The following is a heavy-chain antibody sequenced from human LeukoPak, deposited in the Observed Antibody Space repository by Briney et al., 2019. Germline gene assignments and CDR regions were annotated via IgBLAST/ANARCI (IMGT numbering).Heavy chain of an antibody. D-gene: IGHD4-17*01. Sequence: SETLSLTCTVSGGSISSGGYYWTWLRQPPGKGLEWIGEINHSGNANYNPSLKSRVTISLDMSENHFSLKLTSVTAADTAVYYCARGQGTVTTHWGQGTLVTVSS. CDR3: ARGQGTVTTH. V-gene: IGHV4-39*02. CDR1: GGSISSGGYY. CDR2: INHSGNA. J-gene: IGHJ4*02.